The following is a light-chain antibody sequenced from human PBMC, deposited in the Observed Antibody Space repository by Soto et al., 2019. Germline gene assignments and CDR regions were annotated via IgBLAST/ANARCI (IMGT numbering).Light chain of an antibody. CDR2: GAP. CDR3: QQYGSSVKT. CDR1: QSVSSNY. Sequence: IGFTQSPGPLSLSPGERATLSCRASQSVSSNYLAWYQQKPGQAPRLIIFGAPNRATDIPDRFSGSGSGTAFTLTISRLEPEDFAVYFCQQYGSSVKTFGQGTKVDIK. V-gene: IGKV3-20*01. J-gene: IGKJ1*01.